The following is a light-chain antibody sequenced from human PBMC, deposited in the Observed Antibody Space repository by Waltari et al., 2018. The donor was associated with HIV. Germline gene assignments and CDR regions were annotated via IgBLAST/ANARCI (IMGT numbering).Light chain of an antibody. Sequence: QMNQSPSTLFASVGNKVTITFRASQNVVKWLAWYQQKPGKAPKLLIYKTSTLQSGVPSRFSGSGDGTDFTLTITSLQSDDFATYYCQQYNDYYTFGPGTKLEI. CDR2: KTS. CDR3: QQYNDYYT. J-gene: IGKJ2*01. CDR1: QNVVKW. V-gene: IGKV1-5*03.